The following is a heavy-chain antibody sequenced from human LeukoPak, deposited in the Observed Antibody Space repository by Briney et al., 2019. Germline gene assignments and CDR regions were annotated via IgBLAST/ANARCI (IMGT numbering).Heavy chain of an antibody. CDR1: GASISRYY. CDR2: ISYSGNT. J-gene: IGHJ3*02. Sequence: PSETLSLTCTVSGASISRYYWSWIRQPPGEGLEWIGYISYSGNTNYIPSLKSRVTISVDTSKNQFSLKLTSVTAADTAVYYCARHRGNGYDRDFDIWGQGTMVTVSS. D-gene: IGHD3-22*01. V-gene: IGHV4-59*08. CDR3: ARHRGNGYDRDFDI.